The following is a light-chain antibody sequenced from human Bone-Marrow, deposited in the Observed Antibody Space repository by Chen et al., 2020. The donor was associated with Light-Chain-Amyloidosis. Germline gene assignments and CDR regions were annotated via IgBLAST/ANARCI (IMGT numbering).Light chain of an antibody. CDR3: QVWDRSSDRPV. J-gene: IGLJ3*02. CDR2: DDI. V-gene: IGLV3-21*02. Sequence: SYVLTHPSSVSVAPAQTATLASGGNNIGSTSVHWYQQTPGQAPLLVVYDDIDRPSGIPERLSGSNSGNTATLTISRVEAGDEADYYCQVWDRSSDRPVFGGGTKLTVL. CDR1: NIGSTS.